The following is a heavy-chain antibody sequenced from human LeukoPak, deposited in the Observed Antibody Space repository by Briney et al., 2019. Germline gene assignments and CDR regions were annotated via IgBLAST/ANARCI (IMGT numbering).Heavy chain of an antibody. CDR3: AKGFYVWGSYRGVDY. CDR2: ISGSGGST. Sequence: GGSLRLSCAASGFTFSSYAMSWVRQAPGKGLEWVSAISGSGGSTYYADSVKGRFTIPRDNSKNTLYLQMNSLRAEDTAVYYCAKGFYVWGSYRGVDYWGQGTLVTVSS. J-gene: IGHJ4*02. CDR1: GFTFSSYA. V-gene: IGHV3-23*01. D-gene: IGHD3-16*02.